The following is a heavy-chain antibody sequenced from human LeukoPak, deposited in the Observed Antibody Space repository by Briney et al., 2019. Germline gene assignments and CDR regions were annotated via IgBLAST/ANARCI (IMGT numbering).Heavy chain of an antibody. CDR1: GGSISSGGYY. J-gene: IGHJ4*02. CDR3: ARVVVVVIGGSYYFGY. D-gene: IGHD2-15*01. CDR2: IYHSGST. Sequence: SQTLFLTCTVSGGSISSGGYYWSWIRQPPGQGLEWIGYIYHSGSTYYNPSLKSRVTISVDRSKNQFSLKLSSVTAADTAVYYCARVVVVVIGGSYYFGYWGQGTLVTVSS. V-gene: IGHV4-30-2*01.